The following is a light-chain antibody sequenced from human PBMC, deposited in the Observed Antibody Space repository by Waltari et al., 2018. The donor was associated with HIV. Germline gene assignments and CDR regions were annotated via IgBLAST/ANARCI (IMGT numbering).Light chain of an antibody. Sequence: QSALTQPPSVSGSPGQSVSISCSGTTSDVGFYDYVSWYQQSPGKAPKLIIFDVNQRPSGVSERCSGSKAGNPASLTISGLQTEDEADYFCCAYAAGHVSYVFGNGTAVAVL. V-gene: IGLV2-11*01. J-gene: IGLJ1*01. CDR3: CAYAAGHVSYV. CDR1: TSDVGFYDY. CDR2: DVN.